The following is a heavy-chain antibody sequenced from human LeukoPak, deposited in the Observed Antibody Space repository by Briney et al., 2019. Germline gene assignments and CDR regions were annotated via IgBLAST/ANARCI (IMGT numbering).Heavy chain of an antibody. CDR2: IKSKTDGGTT. CDR3: TTDGAYNWNDVAWFDP. V-gene: IGHV3-15*01. J-gene: IGHJ5*02. CDR1: GFTFSNAW. D-gene: IGHD1-1*01. Sequence: GGSLRLSCAASGFTFSNAWMSWVRQAPGKGLEWVGRIKSKTDGGTTDYAAPVKGRFTISRDDSKNTLYLQMNSLKTEDTAVYYCTTDGAYNWNDVAWFDPWGQGILVTVSS.